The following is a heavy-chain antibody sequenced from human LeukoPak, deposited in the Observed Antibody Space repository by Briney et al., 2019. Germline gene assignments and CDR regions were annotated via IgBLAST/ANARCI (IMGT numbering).Heavy chain of an antibody. V-gene: IGHV3-30*03. D-gene: IGHD3-9*01. CDR1: GFTFRTYW. J-gene: IGHJ4*02. CDR3: ARDKSSQRPYFLDY. CDR2: ISSDGRDT. Sequence: GGSLRLSCAASGFTFRTYWMHWVRQAPGKGLEWLALISSDGRDTFYADSVKGRFTISRDNSKNTLYLQIDSLRVDDTAVYYCARDKSSQRPYFLDYWGQGTPVTVSS.